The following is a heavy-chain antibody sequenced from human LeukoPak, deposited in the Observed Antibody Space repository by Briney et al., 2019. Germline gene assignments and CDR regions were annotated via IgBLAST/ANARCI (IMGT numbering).Heavy chain of an antibody. CDR2: IYNGGST. J-gene: IGHJ4*02. D-gene: IGHD1-26*01. CDR3: ARDRGSYRPFDY. V-gene: IGHV4-61*08. CDR1: GGSISSGDYY. Sequence: SQTLSLTCTVSGGSISSGDYYWTWIRQPPGKGLEWIGYIYNGGSTDYNPSLKSRVTISGGTSKNQFSLKLTSVTAADTAMYYCARDRGSYRPFDYWGQGILVTVSS.